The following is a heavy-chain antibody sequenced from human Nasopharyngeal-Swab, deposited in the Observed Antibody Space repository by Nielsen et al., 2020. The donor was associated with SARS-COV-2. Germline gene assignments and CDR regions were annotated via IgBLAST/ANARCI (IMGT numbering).Heavy chain of an antibody. CDR1: GFTFSSYG. CDR2: ISYDGSNK. D-gene: IGHD3-22*01. V-gene: IGHV3-30*18. CDR3: AKDTYDSSGYFRIYYYYGMDV. Sequence: GESLKISCAASGFTFSSYGMHWVRQAPGKGLEWVAVISYDGSNKYYADSVKGRFTISRDNSKTTLYLQMNSLRAEDTAVYYCAKDTYDSSGYFRIYYYYGMDVWGQGTTVTVSS. J-gene: IGHJ6*02.